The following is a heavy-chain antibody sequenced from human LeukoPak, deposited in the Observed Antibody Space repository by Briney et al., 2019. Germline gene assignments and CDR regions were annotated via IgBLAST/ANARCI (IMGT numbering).Heavy chain of an antibody. Sequence: SVKVSCKASGGTFSSYAISWVRQAPGQGLEWMGRIIPIFGIANYAQKFQGRVTINADKSTSTAYMELSSLRSEDTAVYYCARDLGDTVVVTAIGAGGFDPWGQGTLVTVSS. CDR3: ARDLGDTVVVTAIGAGGFDP. CDR2: IIPIFGIA. D-gene: IGHD2-21*02. CDR1: GGTFSSYA. V-gene: IGHV1-69*04. J-gene: IGHJ5*02.